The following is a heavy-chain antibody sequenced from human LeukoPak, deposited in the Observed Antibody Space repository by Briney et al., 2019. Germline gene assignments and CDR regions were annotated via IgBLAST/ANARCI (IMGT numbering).Heavy chain of an antibody. V-gene: IGHV4-59*01. CDR2: IYYSGST. CDR1: GGSISSYY. D-gene: IGHD5-18*01. J-gene: IGHJ6*03. Sequence: SETLSLTCTVAGGSISSYYWSWIRQPPGKGLEWIGYIYYSGSTNYNPSLKSRISISVDTSKNQFSLKLSSGTAADTAVYYCARTTEGGYTYNYFYYSYLDVWGKGTTVTISS. CDR3: ARTTEGGYTYNYFYYSYLDV.